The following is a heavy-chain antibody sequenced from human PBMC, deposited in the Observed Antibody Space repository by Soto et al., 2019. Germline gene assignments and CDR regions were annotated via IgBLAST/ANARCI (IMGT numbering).Heavy chain of an antibody. CDR2: IFPGDSDS. J-gene: IGHJ4*02. CDR1: GYTSNQYC. Sequence: PVESVKISCEASGYTSNQYCIASVLQMPGKGLEWMGIIFPGDSDSVYSPSFQGQVTISVDKSISTAYLPWSGLKASDTAMYYCATQIGLHRVSRYFDSWGQGTLVTVSS. V-gene: IGHV5-51*01. CDR3: ATQIGLHRVSRYFDS. D-gene: IGHD2-8*01.